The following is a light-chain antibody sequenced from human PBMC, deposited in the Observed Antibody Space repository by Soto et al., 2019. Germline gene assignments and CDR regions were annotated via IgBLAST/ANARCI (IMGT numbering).Light chain of an antibody. V-gene: IGLV1-44*01. CDR1: SSNIRRHG. CDR3: ATWDDSLNGVV. J-gene: IGLJ2*01. CDR2: SNN. Sequence: QSVLTQPPSASGTPGQRVTISCSGSSSNIRRHGVNWYQHLPGAAPKLLIYSNNQRPSGVPDRFSGSTSGTSVPLTISGLQSEDEADYYCATWDDSLNGVVFGGGTKLTVL.